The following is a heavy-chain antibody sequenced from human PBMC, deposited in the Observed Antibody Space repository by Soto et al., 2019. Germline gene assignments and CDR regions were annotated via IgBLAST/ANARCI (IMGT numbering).Heavy chain of an antibody. CDR3: ARSEVIPEGCDY. Sequence: ASVKVSCKASGYTFTGYYMHWVRQAPGQGLEWMGWINSNSGGTNYAQKFQDRVTITRDTSASVAYMELSSLASEDTAVYYCARSEVIPEGCDYWGQGTLVTVSS. CDR1: GYTFTGYY. J-gene: IGHJ4*02. D-gene: IGHD3-16*02. CDR2: INSNSGGT. V-gene: IGHV1-2*02.